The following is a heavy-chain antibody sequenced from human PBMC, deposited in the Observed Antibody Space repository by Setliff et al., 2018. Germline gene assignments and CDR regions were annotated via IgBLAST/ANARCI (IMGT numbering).Heavy chain of an antibody. CDR1: GYIFKSYG. J-gene: IGHJ3*01. CDR2: ISSYNDVT. D-gene: IGHD2-15*01. V-gene: IGHV1-18*01. Sequence: GASVKVSCKASGYIFKSYGISWVRQAPGQGLEWMGWISSYNDVTSYAQSFQGRVTMTTDTSKSAAYMDLRGLRSDDTAVYYCAISTLSICSGGSCPNAFDVWGQGTMVTVSS. CDR3: AISTLSICSGGSCPNAFDV.